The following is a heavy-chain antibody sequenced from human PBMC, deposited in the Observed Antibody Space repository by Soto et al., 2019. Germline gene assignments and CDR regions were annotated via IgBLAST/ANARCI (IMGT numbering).Heavy chain of an antibody. D-gene: IGHD3-3*01. CDR3: AKGGLRFLEWLSLDYYYGMDV. CDR2: ITSSGDST. V-gene: IGHV3-23*01. J-gene: IGHJ6*02. CDR1: GFPLRSYA. Sequence: EVQLLESGGGLVQPGGSLRLSCAAPGFPLRSYAMNWVRQAPGKGLEWVSVITSSGDSTYYADSVKGRFTISRDNSENTLYLQMNSLRAEDTAVYYCAKGGLRFLEWLSLDYYYGMDVWGQGTTVTVSS.